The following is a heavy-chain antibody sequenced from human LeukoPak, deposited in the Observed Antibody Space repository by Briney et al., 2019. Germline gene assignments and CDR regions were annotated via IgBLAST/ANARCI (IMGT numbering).Heavy chain of an antibody. J-gene: IGHJ4*02. CDR2: ISGSGGST. Sequence: GGSLRLSCAASGFTFSSYAMSWVRRAPGKGLEWASAISGSGGSTYYTDSVKGRFTISRDNSKNTLYLQMNSLRAEDTAVYYCAKEHSSSWFDYWGQGTLVTVSS. V-gene: IGHV3-23*01. D-gene: IGHD6-13*01. CDR1: GFTFSSYA. CDR3: AKEHSSSWFDY.